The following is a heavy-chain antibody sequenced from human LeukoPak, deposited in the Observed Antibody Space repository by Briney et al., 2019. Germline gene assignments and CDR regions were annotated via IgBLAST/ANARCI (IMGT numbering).Heavy chain of an antibody. J-gene: IGHJ4*02. CDR2: IMVDASDK. CDR3: AGERRGFDY. Sequence: GGSLRLSCAASGFTFNSNAMHWARQAPGKGLEWVAAIMVDASDKYYADSVKGRFTTSRDNSKDTLYLQMNSLRAEEAAVFYCAGERRGFDYWGQGALVTVSS. CDR1: GFTFNSNA. V-gene: IGHV3-30*04.